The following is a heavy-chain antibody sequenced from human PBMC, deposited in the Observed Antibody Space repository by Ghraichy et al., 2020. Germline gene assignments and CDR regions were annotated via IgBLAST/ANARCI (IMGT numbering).Heavy chain of an antibody. J-gene: IGHJ4*02. CDR3: ARCPSQRRGHFDY. CDR2: IYYSGST. CDR1: GGSISSSSYY. V-gene: IGHV4-39*01. Sequence: SETLSLTCTVSGGSISSSSYYWGWIRQPPGKGLEWIGSIYYSGSTYYNPSLKSRVTISVDTSKNQFSLKLTSVTAADTAVYYCARCPSQRRGHFDYWGQGTLVTVSS.